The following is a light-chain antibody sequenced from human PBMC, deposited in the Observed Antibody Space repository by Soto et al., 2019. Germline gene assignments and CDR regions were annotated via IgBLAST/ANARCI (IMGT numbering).Light chain of an antibody. CDR1: QSVSTY. J-gene: IGKJ5*01. CDR3: QQYGSSRIT. Sequence: ETVLPQSPATLSLSPVASATLSCRASQSVSTYLAWYQQKPGQAPRLLIYDASNRVTGIPVRFRGSGSGTDFTLTITSLQPEDFAVYYCQQYGSSRITFGQGTRLEIK. V-gene: IGKV3-11*01. CDR2: DAS.